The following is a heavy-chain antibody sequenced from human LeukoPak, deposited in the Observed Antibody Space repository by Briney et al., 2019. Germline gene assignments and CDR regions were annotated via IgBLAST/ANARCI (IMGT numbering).Heavy chain of an antibody. CDR3: TRSGGVAAVNFYGMDV. J-gene: IGHJ6*02. CDR2: INPNSGGT. D-gene: IGHD2-15*01. CDR1: GYTFTGYY. V-gene: IGHV1-2*02. Sequence: ASVKVSCKASGYTFTGYYMHWVRHAPGQGLEWMGWINPNSGGTNYAQKFQDRVTMTRDTSISTAYMELSRLKSDDTAVYYCTRSGGVAAVNFYGMDVWGQGTTVTVSS.